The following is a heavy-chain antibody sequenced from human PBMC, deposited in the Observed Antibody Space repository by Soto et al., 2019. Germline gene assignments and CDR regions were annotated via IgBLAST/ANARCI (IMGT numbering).Heavy chain of an antibody. Sequence: EVQLLESGGGLVQPGGSLRLSCAASGFTFSGYAMSWVRQAPGKGLEWVSAIGSGSPFYADSVKGRFTISRDNANSMLYLQMNSPRADDTAVYFCAQDLGSSWYHYNSFAPGGQGTLDTVSS. CDR1: GFTFSGYA. CDR2: IGSGSP. D-gene: IGHD6-13*01. J-gene: IGHJ5*02. V-gene: IGHV3-23*01. CDR3: AQDLGSSWYHYNSFAP.